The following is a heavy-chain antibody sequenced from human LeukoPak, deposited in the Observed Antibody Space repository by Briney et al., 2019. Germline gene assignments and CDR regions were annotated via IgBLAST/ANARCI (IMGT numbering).Heavy chain of an antibody. Sequence: PGGCLRLSCAASGLTFSGQWMNWVRQAPGQGLEWMGRIIPVLNITTYAQKFQGRVTITADTSTSTVYMELSSLRSEETAVYYCAKDQGLTAPPPYGLDVWGQGTTVIVTS. D-gene: IGHD5-18*01. J-gene: IGHJ6*02. V-gene: IGHV1-69*04. CDR2: IIPVLNIT. CDR1: GLTFSGQW. CDR3: AKDQGLTAPPPYGLDV.